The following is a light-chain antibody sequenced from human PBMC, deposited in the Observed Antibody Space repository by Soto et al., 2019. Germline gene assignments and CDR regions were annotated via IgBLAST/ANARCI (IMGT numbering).Light chain of an antibody. CDR1: SSDVGGYNY. CDR3: SSYAGSNNFGV. V-gene: IGLV2-8*01. Sequence: QSVLTQPPSASGSPGQSVTISCTGTSSDVGGYNYVSWYQQHPGKAPKLMIYEVSKRPSGVPDRFSGSKSGNTASLTVSGLPAEDEADYYCSSYAGSNNFGVFGTGTKVTVL. CDR2: EVS. J-gene: IGLJ1*01.